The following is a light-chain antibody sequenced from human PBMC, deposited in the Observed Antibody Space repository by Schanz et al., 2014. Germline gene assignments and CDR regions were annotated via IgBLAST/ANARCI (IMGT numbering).Light chain of an antibody. J-gene: IGLJ3*02. CDR3: TSYISSSFFWV. Sequence: QSALTQPRSVSGSPGQSVTISCTGTSSDVGGYNYVSWYQQHPGKAPKFMIYDVSKRPSGVPDRFSGSKSGNTASLTVSGLQAEDEADYYCTSYISSSFFWVFGGGTKLTVL. V-gene: IGLV2-11*01. CDR1: SSDVGGYNY. CDR2: DVS.